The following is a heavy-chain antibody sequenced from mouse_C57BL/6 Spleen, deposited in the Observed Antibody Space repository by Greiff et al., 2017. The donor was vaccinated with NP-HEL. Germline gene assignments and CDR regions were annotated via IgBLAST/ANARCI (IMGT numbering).Heavy chain of an antibody. D-gene: IGHD2-4*01. J-gene: IGHJ3*01. V-gene: IGHV1-82*01. CDR3: ALSEYDYDEGWFAY. Sequence: QVQLQQSGPELVKPGASVKISCKASGYAFSSSWMNWVKQRPGKGLEWIGRIYPGDGDTNYNGKFKGKATLTADKSSSTAYMQLSSLTSEDSAVYFCALSEYDYDEGWFAYWGQGTLVTVSA. CDR2: IYPGDGDT. CDR1: GYAFSSSW.